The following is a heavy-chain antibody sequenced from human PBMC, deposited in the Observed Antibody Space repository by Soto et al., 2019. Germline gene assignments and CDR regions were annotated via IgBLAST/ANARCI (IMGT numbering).Heavy chain of an antibody. CDR1: GFTFSTYA. D-gene: IGHD2-15*01. CDR2: ISGGGGST. CDR3: AKADLLGYCTGGSCYSLDY. J-gene: IGHJ4*02. V-gene: IGHV3-23*01. Sequence: GGSLRLSCAASGFTFSTYAMSWVRQAPGKGLEWVSGISGGGGSTYYANPVKGRFTISRDNSENMRYLQMNSLRAEDTAVYYCAKADLLGYCTGGSCYSLDYWGQGTLVTVSS.